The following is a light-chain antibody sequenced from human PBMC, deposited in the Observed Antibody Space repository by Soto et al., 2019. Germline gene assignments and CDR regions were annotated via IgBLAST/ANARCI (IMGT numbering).Light chain of an antibody. CDR2: AAS. Sequence: AIRMTQSPSSLSASTGDRVTITCRASQGISSYLAWYQQKPGKAPKLLIYAASTLQSGVPSRFSGSGSGTDFTLTISCLQSEDFATYYCQQYNDYSTWTFGQGTK. J-gene: IGKJ1*01. CDR3: QQYNDYSTWT. CDR1: QGISSY. V-gene: IGKV1-8*01.